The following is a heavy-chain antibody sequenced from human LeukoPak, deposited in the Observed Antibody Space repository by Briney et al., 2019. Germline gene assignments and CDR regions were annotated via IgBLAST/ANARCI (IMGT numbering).Heavy chain of an antibody. CDR2: ISSSGSTI. CDR1: GFTLSSYE. J-gene: IGHJ4*02. Sequence: GGSLRLSCAASGFTLSSYEMNWNRQAPGKGLEWVSYISSSGSTIYYADSVKGRFTISRDNAKNSLYLQMNSLRAEDTAVYYCARPEDRSGYPTCFDHWEQGTLVTVSS. D-gene: IGHD3-22*01. CDR3: ARPEDRSGYPTCFDH. V-gene: IGHV3-48*03.